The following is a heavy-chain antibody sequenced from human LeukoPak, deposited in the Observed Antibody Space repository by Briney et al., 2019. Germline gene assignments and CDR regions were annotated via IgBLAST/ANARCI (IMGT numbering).Heavy chain of an antibody. CDR2: VYYSGST. Sequence: SETLSLTCTVSGASISSYYWSWIRQPPGKGLECIGYVYYSGSTNYNPSLKSRVTISVDTSKNQFSLKLSSVTAADTALYYCASGPGYCSGTTCHNYYYYTDVCGKGTTVTVSS. D-gene: IGHD2-2*02. J-gene: IGHJ6*03. V-gene: IGHV4-59*01. CDR1: GASISSYY. CDR3: ASGPGYCSGTTCHNYYYYTDV.